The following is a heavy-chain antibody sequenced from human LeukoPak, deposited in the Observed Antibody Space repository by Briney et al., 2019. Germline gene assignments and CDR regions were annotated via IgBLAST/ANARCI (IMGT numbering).Heavy chain of an antibody. J-gene: IGHJ6*02. V-gene: IGHV3-15*01. D-gene: IGHD6-13*01. Sequence: GGSLRLSCAASGFTFSNAWMSWVRQAPGKGLEWVGRIKSKTDGGTTDYAAPVKGRFTISRDDSKNTLYLQMNSLKTEDTAVYYCTTAAARFYYYYGMDVWGQGATVTVSS. CDR2: IKSKTDGGTT. CDR3: TTAAARFYYYYGMDV. CDR1: GFTFSNAW.